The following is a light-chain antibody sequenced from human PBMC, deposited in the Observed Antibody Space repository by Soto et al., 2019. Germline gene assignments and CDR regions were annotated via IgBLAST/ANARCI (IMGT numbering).Light chain of an antibody. V-gene: IGLV2-14*01. J-gene: IGLJ2*01. CDR3: SSYTTSGTHVV. CDR1: SSDIGTYNF. CDR2: EVS. Sequence: QSVLTQPASVSGSPGQSITISCSGTSSDIGTYNFVSWYQQHPGKAPKLIIYEVSHRPSGVSNRFSGSKSDNTASLTISGLQAEDEADFYCSSYTTSGTHVVFGGGTKLTVL.